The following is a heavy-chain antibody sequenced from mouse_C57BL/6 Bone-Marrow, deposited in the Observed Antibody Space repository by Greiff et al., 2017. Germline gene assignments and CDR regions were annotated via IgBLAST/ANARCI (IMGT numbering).Heavy chain of an antibody. J-gene: IGHJ4*01. Sequence: QVQLQQSGPELVKPGASVKISCKASGYSFTSYYIHWVKQRPGQGLEWIGWIYPGSGNTKYNEKFKGKATLTADTSSSTAYMQLSSLTSEDSAVYYCARSPHYYGSSYAMDYWGQGTSVTVSS. V-gene: IGHV1-66*01. CDR2: IYPGSGNT. CDR3: ARSPHYYGSSYAMDY. CDR1: GYSFTSYY. D-gene: IGHD1-1*01.